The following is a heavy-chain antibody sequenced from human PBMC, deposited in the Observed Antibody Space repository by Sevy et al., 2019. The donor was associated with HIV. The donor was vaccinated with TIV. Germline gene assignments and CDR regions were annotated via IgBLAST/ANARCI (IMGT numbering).Heavy chain of an antibody. J-gene: IGHJ4*02. CDR2: ISAYNGNT. V-gene: IGHV1-18*01. Sequence: ASVKVSCKASGYTFTSYGIIWVRQAPGQGLEWMGWISAYNGNTNYAQKLQGRVTMTTDTSTSTAYMELRSLRSDDTAVYYCAREGSYSTTAQVDYWGQGTLVTVSS. CDR3: AREGSYSTTAQVDY. CDR1: GYTFTSYG. D-gene: IGHD4-17*01.